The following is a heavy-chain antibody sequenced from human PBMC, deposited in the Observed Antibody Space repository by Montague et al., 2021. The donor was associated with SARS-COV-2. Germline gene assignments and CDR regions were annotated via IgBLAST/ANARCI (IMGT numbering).Heavy chain of an antibody. V-gene: IGHV4-39*01. Sequence: SETLSLTCTVSGDSISSSSYNWGWIRQPPGKGLDWIGSVHYSGRPYYNPSLKSRVTIYADTPKNQLSLKLSSVTAADTAVYYCTRHVHMTWPEPSPGFDYWGQGTLVTVSS. CDR2: VHYSGRP. J-gene: IGHJ4*02. CDR3: TRHVHMTWPEPSPGFDY. CDR1: GDSISSSSYN. D-gene: IGHD1-1*01.